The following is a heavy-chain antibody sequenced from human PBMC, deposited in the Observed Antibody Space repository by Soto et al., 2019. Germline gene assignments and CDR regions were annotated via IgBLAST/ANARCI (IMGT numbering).Heavy chain of an antibody. J-gene: IGHJ4*02. Sequence: PSETLSLTCTVSGRSISSYYWSWIRQPPGQGLEWIGYIYYSGSTNYNPSLKSRVTISVDTSKNQFSLKLSSVTAADTAVYSCARDHSGRSHFDLWGQGTLVTVSS. CDR1: GRSISSYY. CDR3: ARDHSGRSHFDL. D-gene: IGHD5-12*01. CDR2: IYYSGST. V-gene: IGHV4-59*01.